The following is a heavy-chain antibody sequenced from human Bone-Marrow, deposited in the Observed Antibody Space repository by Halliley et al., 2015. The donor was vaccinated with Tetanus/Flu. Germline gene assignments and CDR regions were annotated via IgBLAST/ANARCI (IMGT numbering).Heavy chain of an antibody. Sequence: TLSLTCAVSGGSITSSNWWNWVRQPPGKGLEWIGQVCHSGSTNYNPSLKSRVTISVDKSKNQFSLNLASVTAADTAVYYCARDMISYGTYEKVSWYVDLWGRGTLVTVSS. CDR2: VCHSGST. D-gene: IGHD3-16*01. V-gene: IGHV4-4*02. CDR3: ARDMISYGTYEKVSWYVDL. CDR1: GGSITSSNW. J-gene: IGHJ2*01.